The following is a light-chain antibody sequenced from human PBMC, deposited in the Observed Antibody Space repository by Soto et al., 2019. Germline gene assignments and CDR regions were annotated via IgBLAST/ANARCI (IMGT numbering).Light chain of an antibody. V-gene: IGKV3-15*01. Sequence: EIVMTQSPATLSVSPGERATLSCRASPRVTSNLAWYQKKPGQAPRLLIYGASTRPTGIPARFSGSGYGTDFTLTISSLQSEVCAGHYCQQYDNWWTFGQGPRVEIK. CDR3: QQYDNWWT. J-gene: IGKJ1*01. CDR1: PRVTSN. CDR2: GAS.